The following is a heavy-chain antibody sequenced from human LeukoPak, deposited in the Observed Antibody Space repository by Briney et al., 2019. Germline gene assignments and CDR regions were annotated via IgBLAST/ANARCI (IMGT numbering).Heavy chain of an antibody. CDR1: GFTFSEYG. D-gene: IGHD2-2*02. V-gene: IGHV3-30*02. J-gene: IGHJ4*02. CDR2: MRSDGINK. Sequence: VGSLRLSCAASGFTFSEYGMYWVRQAPGKGLEWVAYMRSDGINKYYADSVKGRFTISRDNSKNTLYLEMNNLRGEDTAVYFFAKPSPGPIWNYFDYWGQGTRVTVSS. CDR3: AKPSPGPIWNYFDY.